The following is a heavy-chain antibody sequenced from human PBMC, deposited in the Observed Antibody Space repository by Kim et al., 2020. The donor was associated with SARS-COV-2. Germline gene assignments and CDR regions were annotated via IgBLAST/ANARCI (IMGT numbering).Heavy chain of an antibody. Sequence: SETLSLTCAVSGGSISSSNWWSWVRQPPGKGLEWIGEIYHSGSTNYNPSLKSRVTISIDKSKNQFSLKLSSVTAADTAVYYCARAVAGHGDPDAFDIWGQGTMVTVSS. J-gene: IGHJ3*02. D-gene: IGHD6-19*01. CDR2: IYHSGST. V-gene: IGHV4-4*02. CDR1: GGSISSSNW. CDR3: ARAVAGHGDPDAFDI.